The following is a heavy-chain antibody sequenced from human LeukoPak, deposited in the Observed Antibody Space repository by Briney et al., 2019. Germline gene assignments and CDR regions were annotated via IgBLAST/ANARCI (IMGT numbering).Heavy chain of an antibody. J-gene: IGHJ6*03. D-gene: IGHD2-2*01. Sequence: SETLSLTCAVYGGSFSGYYWSWIRQPPGKGLEWIGEINHSGSTNYNPSLKSRVTISVDTSKNQFSLKLSSVTAADTAVYYCASGYCSSTSCRRPLYYYYYMDVWGKGTTLTVSS. CDR1: GGSFSGYY. CDR3: ASGYCSSTSCRRPLYYYYYMDV. V-gene: IGHV4-34*01. CDR2: INHSGST.